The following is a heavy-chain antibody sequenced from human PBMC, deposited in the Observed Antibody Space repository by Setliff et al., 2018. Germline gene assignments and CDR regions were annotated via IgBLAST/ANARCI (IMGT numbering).Heavy chain of an antibody. V-gene: IGHV1-18*01. CDR1: GYTFTSYD. CDR3: ARVNPTMITFGGVIVIWFDP. D-gene: IGHD3-16*02. Sequence: ASVKVSCKASGYTFTSYDINWVRQATGQGLEWMGWINPNSGGTNYAQKLQGRVTMTTDTSTSTAYMELRSLRSDDTAVYYCARVNPTMITFGGVIVIWFDPWGQGTLVTVSS. CDR2: INPNSGGT. J-gene: IGHJ5*02.